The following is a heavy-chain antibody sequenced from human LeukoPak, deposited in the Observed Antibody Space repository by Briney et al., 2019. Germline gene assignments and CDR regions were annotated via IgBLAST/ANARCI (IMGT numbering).Heavy chain of an antibody. V-gene: IGHV3-30*04. CDR3: AKDLGYGDYIDY. CDR2: ISYDGSNK. J-gene: IGHJ4*02. D-gene: IGHD4-17*01. Sequence: GGSLRLSCAASGFTFSSYAMHWVRQAPGKGLEWVAVISYDGSNKYYADSVKGRFTISRDNSKNTLYLQMNSLRAEDTAVYYCAKDLGYGDYIDYWGQGTLVTVSS. CDR1: GFTFSSYA.